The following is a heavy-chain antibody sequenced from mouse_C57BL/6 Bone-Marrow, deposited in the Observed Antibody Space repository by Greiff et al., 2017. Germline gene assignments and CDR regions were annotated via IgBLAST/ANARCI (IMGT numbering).Heavy chain of an antibody. D-gene: IGHD1-1*01. CDR2: ISNGGGST. Sequence: EVQGVESGGGLVQPGGSLKLSCAASGFTFSDYYMYWVRQTPEQRLEWVAYISNGGGSTYYPDTVKGRFTISRDNAKNTLYLQMSRLKSEDTAMYYCARQGYYGSLDYWGQGTTLTVSS. CDR3: ARQGYYGSLDY. J-gene: IGHJ2*01. CDR1: GFTFSDYY. V-gene: IGHV5-12*01.